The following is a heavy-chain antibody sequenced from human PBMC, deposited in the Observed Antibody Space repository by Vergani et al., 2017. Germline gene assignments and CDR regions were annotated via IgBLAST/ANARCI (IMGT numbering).Heavy chain of an antibody. CDR2: ISGQNFRT. Sequence: EVHLLESGGGLIQPGGSLRISCVASGFTFTAHGLNWVRQAPGKGLEWVSGISGQNFRTHYADSVKGRFTISRDDSKNTVYLQINSLRAEDTAFYYCAGLYGDDGFSPVWGQGTLVTVSS. CDR1: GFTFTAHG. CDR3: AGLYGDDGFSPV. V-gene: IGHV3-23*01. D-gene: IGHD2-21*01. J-gene: IGHJ4*02.